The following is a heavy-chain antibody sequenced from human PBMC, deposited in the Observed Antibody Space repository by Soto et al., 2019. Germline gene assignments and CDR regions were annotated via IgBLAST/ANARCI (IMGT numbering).Heavy chain of an antibody. CDR3: GRGRSGELVIFY. Sequence: QVQLVQSGAELKKPGASVKVSCKGSGYTFTGYYIHWVRQTPGQGPEWMGEISPQTGGTKYAQKYQGRVTMTRDTSITIVYMELSNLSPDDTAVYYCGRGRSGELVIFYWGQGTLVTVSS. CDR2: ISPQTGGT. J-gene: IGHJ4*02. D-gene: IGHD1-26*01. CDR1: GYTFTGYY. V-gene: IGHV1-2*02.